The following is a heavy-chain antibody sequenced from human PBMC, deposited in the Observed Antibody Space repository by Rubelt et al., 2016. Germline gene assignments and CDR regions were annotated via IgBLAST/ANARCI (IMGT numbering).Heavy chain of an antibody. J-gene: IGHJ4*02. Sequence: EVQLLESGGGSVQPGGSLRLSCAASGFTFSSYSMNWVRQAPGKGLEWVSYISSSSSTIYYADSVKGRFTISRDNAKNSLYLQMNSLRDEDTAVYYCATQGYCSSTSCYGAYWGQGTLVTVSS. V-gene: IGHV3-48*02. CDR3: ATQGYCSSTSCYGAY. CDR2: ISSSSSTI. D-gene: IGHD2-2*01. CDR1: GFTFSSYS.